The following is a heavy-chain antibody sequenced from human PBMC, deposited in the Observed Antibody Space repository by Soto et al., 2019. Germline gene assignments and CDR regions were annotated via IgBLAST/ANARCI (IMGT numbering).Heavy chain of an antibody. Sequence: SETLSLTCTVSGGSISSSSYYWGWIRQPPGKGLEWIGSIYYSGSTYYNPSLKSRVTISVDTSKNQFSLKLSSVTAADTAVYYCARLFNRRGYSSSWETMNDYWGQGTLVTVSS. D-gene: IGHD6-13*01. CDR2: IYYSGST. CDR3: ARLFNRRGYSSSWETMNDY. V-gene: IGHV4-39*01. J-gene: IGHJ4*02. CDR1: GGSISSSSYY.